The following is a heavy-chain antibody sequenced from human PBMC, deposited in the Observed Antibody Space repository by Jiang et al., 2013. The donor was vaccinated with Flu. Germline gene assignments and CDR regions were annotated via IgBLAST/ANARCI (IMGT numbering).Heavy chain of an antibody. V-gene: IGHV4-34*01. D-gene: IGHD2-15*01. CDR1: GGSFSGYY. CDR3: ARHVFPEVVVAATPPYYFDY. Sequence: LLKPSETLSLTCAVYGGSFSGYYWSWIRQPPGKGLEWIGEINHSGSTNYNPSLKSRVTISVDTSKNQFSLKLSSVTAADTAVYYCARHVFPEVVVAATPPYYFDYWGQGTLVTVSS. CDR2: INHSGST. J-gene: IGHJ4*02.